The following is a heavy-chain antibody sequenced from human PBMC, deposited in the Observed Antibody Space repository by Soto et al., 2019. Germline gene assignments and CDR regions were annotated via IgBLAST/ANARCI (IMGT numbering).Heavy chain of an antibody. V-gene: IGHV4-30-4*01. CDR1: GGSISSGDYY. CDR2: ISNSGTA. J-gene: IGHJ6*02. Sequence: QVQLQESGPGLVRPSQTLSLTCTVSGGSISSGDYYWSWIRQPPGKGLEWIGYISNSGTAYYNPSLKSRVTISVDTSKNQFSLKLSSVTVADTAVYSCARDAWSVVRGLLISGGLDVWGQGTTVTVSS. D-gene: IGHD3-10*01. CDR3: ARDAWSVVRGLLISGGLDV.